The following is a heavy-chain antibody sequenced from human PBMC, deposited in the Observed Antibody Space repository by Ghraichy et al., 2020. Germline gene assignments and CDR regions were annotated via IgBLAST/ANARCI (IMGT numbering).Heavy chain of an antibody. CDR3: ARGGIVVVPAAISNRGAFDI. Sequence: SETLSLTCAVYGGSFSGYYWSWIRQPPGKGLEWIGEINHSGSTKYNPFLKSRVTISVDTSKNQFSLKLSSVTAADTAVYYCARGGIVVVPAAISNRGAFDIWGHGTMVTVSS. CDR2: INHSGST. J-gene: IGHJ3*02. D-gene: IGHD2-2*02. V-gene: IGHV4-34*01. CDR1: GGSFSGYY.